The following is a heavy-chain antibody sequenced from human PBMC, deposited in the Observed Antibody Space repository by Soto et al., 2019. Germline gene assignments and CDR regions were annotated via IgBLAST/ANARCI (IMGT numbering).Heavy chain of an antibody. CDR3: AREGIAAAKNWFDP. CDR1: GYTFTSYG. CDR2: ISAYNGNT. J-gene: IGHJ5*02. D-gene: IGHD6-13*01. V-gene: IGHV1-18*01. Sequence: ASVKVSCKASGYTFTSYGISWVRQAPGQGLEWMGWISAYNGNTNYAQKLQGRVTMTTDTSTSTAYMELRSLRSEDTAVYYCAREGIAAAKNWFDPWGQGTLVTVSS.